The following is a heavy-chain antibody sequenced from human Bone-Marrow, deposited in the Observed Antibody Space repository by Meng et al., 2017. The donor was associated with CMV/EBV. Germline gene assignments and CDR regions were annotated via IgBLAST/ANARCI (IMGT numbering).Heavy chain of an antibody. CDR1: GGSISSYY. J-gene: IGHJ4*02. CDR2: IYYSGST. CDR3: ASSKGHGGSYYSGYFDY. Sequence: SETLSLTCTVSGGSISSYYWSWIRQPPGKGLGWIGYIYYSGSTNYNPSLKSRVTISVDTSKNQFSLKLSSVTAADTSVYSCASSKGHGGSYYSGYFDYWGQGTLVTVSS. D-gene: IGHD1-26*01. V-gene: IGHV4-59*01.